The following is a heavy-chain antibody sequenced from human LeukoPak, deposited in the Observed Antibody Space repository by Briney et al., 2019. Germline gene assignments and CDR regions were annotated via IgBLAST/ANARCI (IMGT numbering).Heavy chain of an antibody. J-gene: IGHJ4*02. CDR3: ALMRSQTFDY. CDR2: ISYDGNNK. Sequence: GGSLRLSCAASGFTFSSYGMHWVRQAPGKGLEWVAVISYDGNNKYYADSVKGRFTISRDNSKSTLCLQMNSLRAEDTAVYYCALMRSQTFDYWGQGTLVTVSS. CDR1: GFTFSSYG. D-gene: IGHD2-8*01. V-gene: IGHV3-30*03.